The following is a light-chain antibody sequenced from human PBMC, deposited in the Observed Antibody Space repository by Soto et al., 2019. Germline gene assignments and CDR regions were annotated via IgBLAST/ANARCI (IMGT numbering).Light chain of an antibody. Sequence: GLTQSPGTLSLSPGERATLSCWASQSISSNYLAWYQQKPGQAPRLLIYDASNRVTGIPARFSGSGSGTDFTLTISSLEPEDFAVYYCQQRNNWPLTFGGGTKVDIK. CDR1: QSISSNY. J-gene: IGKJ4*01. CDR3: QQRNNWPLT. CDR2: DAS. V-gene: IGKV3-11*01.